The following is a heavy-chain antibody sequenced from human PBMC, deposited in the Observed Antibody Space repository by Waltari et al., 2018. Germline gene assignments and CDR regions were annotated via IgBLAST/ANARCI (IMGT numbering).Heavy chain of an antibody. CDR3: ARNVGGYYDY. D-gene: IGHD3-22*01. J-gene: IGHJ4*02. CDR1: GFTFSSYS. Sequence: EVQLVESGGGLVKPGGSLRLSCAASGFTFSSYSMNWVRQAPGKGLEWVSSSSSSSSYIYYADAGKGRFTIAIDNAKNSLYLQMNSLRAEDTAVYYCARNVGGYYDYWGQGTLVTVSS. CDR2: SSSSSSYI. V-gene: IGHV3-21*01.